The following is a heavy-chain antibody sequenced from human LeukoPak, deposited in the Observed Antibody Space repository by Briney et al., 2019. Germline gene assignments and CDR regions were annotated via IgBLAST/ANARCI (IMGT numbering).Heavy chain of an antibody. Sequence: GGSLRLSCAASGFTFDDYAMHWVRQAPGKGLEWVAFISYDGRNKYFLASVKGRFTISRDNSKNTLYLQMDSLRGEDTAVYYCAKDVGLEVPAANDFWGQGTLVSVSS. D-gene: IGHD2-2*01. V-gene: IGHV3-30*18. CDR2: ISYDGRNK. CDR1: GFTFDDYA. J-gene: IGHJ4*02. CDR3: AKDVGLEVPAANDF.